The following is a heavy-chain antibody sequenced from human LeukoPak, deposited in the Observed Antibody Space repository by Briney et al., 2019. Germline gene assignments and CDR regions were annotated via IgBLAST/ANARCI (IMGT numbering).Heavy chain of an antibody. J-gene: IGHJ4*02. CDR1: GFTFSSYE. D-gene: IGHD3-10*01. Sequence: PGGSLRLSCAASGFTFSSYEMNWVRQAPGKGLEWVSYISSSGSTIYYADSVKGRFTISRDNAKNSLYLQMNSLRADDTAIYYCARDVFYGSGSPRLDYWGQGILVTVSS. CDR3: ARDVFYGSGSPRLDY. CDR2: ISSSGSTI. V-gene: IGHV3-48*03.